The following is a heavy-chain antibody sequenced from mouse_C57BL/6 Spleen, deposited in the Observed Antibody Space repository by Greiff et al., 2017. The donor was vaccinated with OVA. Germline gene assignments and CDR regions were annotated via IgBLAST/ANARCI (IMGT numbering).Heavy chain of an antibody. CDR1: GFNITDYY. J-gene: IGHJ2*01. Sequence: VQLQQSGAELVKPGASVKLSCTASGFNITDYYMHWVKQRPEQGLEWIGRIDPEAGATKYAPKFQGKATITADTSSNTAYLQLSSLTSEDTAVYYCASDYYGRGYWGKGTTLTVSS. V-gene: IGHV14-2*01. CDR3: ASDYYGRGY. D-gene: IGHD1-1*01. CDR2: IDPEAGAT.